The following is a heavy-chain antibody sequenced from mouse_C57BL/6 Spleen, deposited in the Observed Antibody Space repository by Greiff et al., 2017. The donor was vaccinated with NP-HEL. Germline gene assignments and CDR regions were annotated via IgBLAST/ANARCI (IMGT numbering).Heavy chain of an antibody. J-gene: IGHJ1*03. D-gene: IGHD1-1*01. Sequence: QVQLQQSGAELVRPGTSVKVSCKASGYAFTNYLIEWVKQRPGQGLEWIGVINPGSGGTNYNEKFKGKATLTADKSSSTAYMQLSSLTSEDSAVYFCARSGDYGSSYWYFDVWGTGTTVTVSS. CDR2: INPGSGGT. V-gene: IGHV1-54*01. CDR3: ARSGDYGSSYWYFDV. CDR1: GYAFTNYL.